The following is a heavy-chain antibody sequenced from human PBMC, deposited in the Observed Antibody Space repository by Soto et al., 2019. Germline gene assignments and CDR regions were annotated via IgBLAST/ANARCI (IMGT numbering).Heavy chain of an antibody. J-gene: IGHJ4*02. CDR2: INSDGSST. Sequence: EVQLVESGGGLVQPGGSLRLSCAASGFTFSSYWIHWVRQAPGKGLVWVSRINSDGSSTTYADSVKGRFTISRDNAKNTLYLQMPSLRAEDTAVYYCARVSREVVPAAIDYWGQGTLVTVSS. V-gene: IGHV3-74*01. CDR1: GFTFSSYW. CDR3: ARVSREVVPAAIDY. D-gene: IGHD2-2*01.